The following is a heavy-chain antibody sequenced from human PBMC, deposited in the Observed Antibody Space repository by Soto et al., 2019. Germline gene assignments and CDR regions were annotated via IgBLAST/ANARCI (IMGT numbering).Heavy chain of an antibody. CDR2: IYYSGST. CDR1: VGSISSYY. D-gene: IGHD6-13*01. V-gene: IGHV4-59*01. CDR3: ARSDSGSWYVGWFDP. J-gene: IGHJ5*02. Sequence: SETLSRTCAVPVGSISSYYWSWIRQPPGKGLEWIGYIYYSGSTNYNPSLKSRVTISVDTSKNQFSLKLSSVTAADTAVYYCARSDSGSWYVGWFDPWGQGTRVTVSS.